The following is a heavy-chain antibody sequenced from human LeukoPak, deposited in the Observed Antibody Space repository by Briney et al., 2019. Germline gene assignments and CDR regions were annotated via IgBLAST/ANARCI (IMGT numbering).Heavy chain of an antibody. CDR1: DSSISSYY. CDR2: IYYSGST. CDR3: ARGFIAAAGAVFDY. Sequence: PSETLSLTCSVSDSSISSYYWSWIRQPPGKGLEWIGYIYYSGSTSYNPSLKSRVTISIDTPKNQFSLKLSSVTAADTAVYYCARGFIAAAGAVFDYWGQGTLVTVSS. J-gene: IGHJ4*02. V-gene: IGHV4-59*01. D-gene: IGHD6-13*01.